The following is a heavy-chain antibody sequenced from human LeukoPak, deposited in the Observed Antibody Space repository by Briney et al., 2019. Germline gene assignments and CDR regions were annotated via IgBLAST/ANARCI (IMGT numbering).Heavy chain of an antibody. CDR2: ISAYNGNT. J-gene: IGHJ4*02. CDR1: GYTFTSYG. CDR3: ARVGLGYCSSTGCYEGRD. Sequence: GASVKVSCKASGYTFTSYGISWVRQAPGQGLEWMGWISAYNGNTNYAQKLQGRVTMITDTSTSTAYMELRSLRSDDTAVYYCARVGLGYCSSTGCYEGRDWGQGTLVTVSS. D-gene: IGHD2-2*01. V-gene: IGHV1-18*01.